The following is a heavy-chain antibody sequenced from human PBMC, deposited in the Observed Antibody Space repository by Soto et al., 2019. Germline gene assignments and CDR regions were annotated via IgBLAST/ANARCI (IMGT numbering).Heavy chain of an antibody. J-gene: IGHJ2*01. CDR1: GGSISSYY. Sequence: QVQLQESGPGLVKPSETLSLTCTVSGGSISSYYWSWIRQPPGKGLEWIGYIYYSGSTNYNPSLKSRVTISVDTSKNQFSLKLSSVTAADTAVYYCARHYGDYGIYWYFDLWGRGTLVTVS. CDR3: ARHYGDYGIYWYFDL. V-gene: IGHV4-59*08. D-gene: IGHD4-17*01. CDR2: IYYSGST.